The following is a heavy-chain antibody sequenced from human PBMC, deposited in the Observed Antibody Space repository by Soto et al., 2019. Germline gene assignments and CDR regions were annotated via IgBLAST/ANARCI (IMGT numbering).Heavy chain of an antibody. CDR3: AREDKPGGYTPPGTSGFDS. Sequence: QVQLVQAGAEVKKPGSSVKVSCKASGGTFSTYAISWVRQAPGQGLEWMGGIIPIYGTANYAQKFQGRLTMTADESTSTVYMELSSLRSDDTAVYYCAREDKPGGYTPPGTSGFDSWGHGTLVTVSS. CDR1: GGTFSTYA. J-gene: IGHJ4*01. D-gene: IGHD5-12*01. V-gene: IGHV1-69*12. CDR2: IIPIYGTA.